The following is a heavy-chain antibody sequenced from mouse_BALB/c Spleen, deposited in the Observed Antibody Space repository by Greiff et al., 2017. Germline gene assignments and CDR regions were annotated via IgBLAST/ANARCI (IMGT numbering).Heavy chain of an antibody. V-gene: IGHV1-54*01. J-gene: IGHJ4*01. CDR2: INPGSGGT. D-gene: IGHD4-1*01. CDR3: ARSPGSAMDY. CDR1: GYAFTNYL. Sequence: VQLQQSGAELVRPGTSVKVSYKASGYAFTNYLIEWVKQRPGQGLEWIGVINPGSGGTNYNEKFKGKATLTADKSSSTAYMQLSSLTSDDSAVYFCARSPGSAMDYWGQGTSVTVSS.